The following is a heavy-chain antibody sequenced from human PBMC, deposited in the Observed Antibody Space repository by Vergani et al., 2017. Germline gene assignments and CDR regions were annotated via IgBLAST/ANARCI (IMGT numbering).Heavy chain of an antibody. D-gene: IGHD1-1*01. CDR2: ISPGASTV. V-gene: IGHV3-11*04. CDR3: AKNHVISTTRHYYAMDV. J-gene: IGHJ6*02. CDR1: GFKFSDHY. Sequence: LEESGGGSIKPGGSLRLSCAASGFKFSDHYMSWIRQAPGKGLEWVSHISPGASTVSYTDSVTGRFTVSRDNDNNSLTLDMTTLRVADTAVYYCAKNHVISTTRHYYAMDVWGQGTTVTVSS.